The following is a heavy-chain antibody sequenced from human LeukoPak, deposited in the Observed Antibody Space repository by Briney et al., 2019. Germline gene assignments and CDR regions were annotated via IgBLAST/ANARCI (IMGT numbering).Heavy chain of an antibody. CDR2: IRYDGSNK. Sequence: GGSLRLSCAASGFTFSSYGMHWVRQAPGKGLEWVAFIRYDGSNKYYADPVKGRFTISRDNSKNTLYLQMNSLRAEDTAVYYCAKTPGATTDYWGQGTLVTVSS. CDR3: AKTPGATTDY. V-gene: IGHV3-30*02. D-gene: IGHD1-26*01. J-gene: IGHJ4*02. CDR1: GFTFSSYG.